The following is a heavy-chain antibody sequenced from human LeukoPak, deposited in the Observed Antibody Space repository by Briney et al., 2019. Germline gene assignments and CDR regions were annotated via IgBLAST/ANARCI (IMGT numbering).Heavy chain of an antibody. J-gene: IGHJ4*02. CDR1: GGSFSGSN. CDR3: ARHERRAVEFFDY. Sequence: SETLSLTCAVYGGSFSGSNWSWIRRPPGKGLEWIGEIYNSGSTIYNPSLESRVTLSVDTSKNQFSLKLSSVTAADTAVYYCARHERRAVEFFDYWGQGTLVTVSS. D-gene: IGHD6-19*01. CDR2: IYNSGST. V-gene: IGHV4-34*01.